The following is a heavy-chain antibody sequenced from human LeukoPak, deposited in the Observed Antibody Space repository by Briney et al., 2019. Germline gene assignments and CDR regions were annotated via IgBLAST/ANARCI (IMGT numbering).Heavy chain of an antibody. CDR2: ISSSGSTI. V-gene: IGHV3-11*01. D-gene: IGHD3-22*01. Sequence: GGSLRLSCAASGWTFSDYYMSWIRQAPGKGLEWVSYISSSGSTIYYADSVKGRFTISRDNAKNSLYLQMNSLRAEDTAVYYCASCVYYYDSSGLDYWGQGTLVTVSS. CDR1: GWTFSDYY. CDR3: ASCVYYYDSSGLDY. J-gene: IGHJ4*02.